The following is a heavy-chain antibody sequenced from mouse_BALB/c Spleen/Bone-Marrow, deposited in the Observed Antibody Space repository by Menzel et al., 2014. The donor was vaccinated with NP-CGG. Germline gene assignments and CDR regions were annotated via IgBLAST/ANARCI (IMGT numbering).Heavy chain of an antibody. Sequence: EVQLQQSGPGLVKPSQTVSLTCTVTGISITTGNYRWSWIRQFPGNKLEWIGYIYYSGTITYNPSLTSRTTITRDTSKNQFFLEMNSLTAEDTATYYCARAYYRCDYAMDYWGQGTSVTVSS. CDR2: IYYSGTI. CDR3: ARAYYRCDYAMDY. J-gene: IGHJ4*01. CDR1: GISITTGNYR. D-gene: IGHD2-14*01. V-gene: IGHV3-5*02.